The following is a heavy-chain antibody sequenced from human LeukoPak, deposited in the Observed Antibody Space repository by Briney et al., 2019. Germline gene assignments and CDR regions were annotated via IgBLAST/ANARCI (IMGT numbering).Heavy chain of an antibody. V-gene: IGHV1-46*01. CDR2: INPSGGST. CDR3: AREREGYMGIGRYYYYGMDV. D-gene: IGHD2-21*01. CDR1: GYTFTSYY. Sequence: ASVKVSCKASGYTFTSYYMHWVRQAPGQGLEWMGIINPSGGSTSYAQKFQGRVTMTRDTSTSTVYMELSSLRSEDTAVYYCAREREGYMGIGRYYYYGMDVWGQGTTVTVSS. J-gene: IGHJ6*02.